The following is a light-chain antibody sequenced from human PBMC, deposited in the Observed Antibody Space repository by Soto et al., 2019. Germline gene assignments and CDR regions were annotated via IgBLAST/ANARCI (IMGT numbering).Light chain of an antibody. J-gene: IGKJ1*01. V-gene: IGKV1-8*01. CDR2: AAS. Sequence: AIRMTHSPSSLSASTVYTVNITCRASQGISSYLAWYQQKPGKAPKLLIYAASTLQSGVPSRFSGSGSGTDFTLTISCLQSEDFATYYCQKYYSYPLACGQGITGAIK. CDR1: QGISSY. CDR3: QKYYSYPLA.